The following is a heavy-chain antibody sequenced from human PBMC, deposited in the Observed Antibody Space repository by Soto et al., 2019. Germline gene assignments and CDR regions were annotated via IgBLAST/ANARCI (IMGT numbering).Heavy chain of an antibody. CDR3: ARGPDIAAAGRFDY. V-gene: IGHV1-2*04. D-gene: IGHD6-13*01. CDR1: GYTFTGYY. Sequence: QVQLVQSGAEVKKPGASVKVSCKASGYTFTGYYMHWGRQAPGQGLEWMGWINPNSGGTNYSQKFQGWVTMTRDTSISTAYMELSRLRSDDTAVYYCARGPDIAAAGRFDYWGQGTLVTVSS. J-gene: IGHJ4*02. CDR2: INPNSGGT.